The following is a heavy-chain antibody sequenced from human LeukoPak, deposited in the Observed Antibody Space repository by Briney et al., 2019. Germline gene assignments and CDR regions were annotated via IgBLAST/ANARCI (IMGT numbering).Heavy chain of an antibody. CDR3: ARDYGDYVTEYFQH. J-gene: IGHJ1*01. D-gene: IGHD4-17*01. V-gene: IGHV3-23*01. CDR2: IISSGDVT. Sequence: GGTLRLSCAASGFTFSSYGMSWVRQAPGKGLEWVSSIISSGDVTYYADSVKGRFTISRDNSKNTLYLQMNSLRAEDTAVYYCARDYGDYVTEYFQHWGQGTLVTVSS. CDR1: GFTFSSYG.